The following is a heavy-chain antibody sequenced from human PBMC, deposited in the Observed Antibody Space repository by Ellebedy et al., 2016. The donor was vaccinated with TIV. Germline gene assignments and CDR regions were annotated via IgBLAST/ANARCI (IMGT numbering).Heavy chain of an antibody. CDR1: GFTFTSYA. V-gene: IGHV3-23*01. CDR2: IGHNGATT. J-gene: IGHJ3*02. Sequence: PGGSLRLSCAASGFTFTSYAMTWVRQAPGKGLEWVSSIGHNGATTYYADSVKGRFTISRDNSRNTLFLQMNSLRADDTAIFYCARVDRGLAFDIWGQGTVVTVSS. CDR3: ARVDRGLAFDI. D-gene: IGHD3-16*01.